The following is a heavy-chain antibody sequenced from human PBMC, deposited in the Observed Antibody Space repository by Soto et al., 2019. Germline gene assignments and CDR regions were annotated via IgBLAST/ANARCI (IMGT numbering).Heavy chain of an antibody. Sequence: KPSETLSLTCSVSYGSISSTNYYWGWIRQPPGKGLEWIGSIYFTGSLYHNPSLKSRVTISIDTSKNQFSLNLSSVTAADTAVYYCARRYSGYGDYWGQGTLVTVSS. CDR2: IYFTGSL. V-gene: IGHV4-39*01. J-gene: IGHJ4*02. D-gene: IGHD5-12*01. CDR1: YGSISSTNYY. CDR3: ARRYSGYGDY.